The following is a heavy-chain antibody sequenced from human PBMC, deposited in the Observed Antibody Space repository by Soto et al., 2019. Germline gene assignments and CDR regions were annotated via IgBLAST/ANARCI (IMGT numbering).Heavy chain of an antibody. J-gene: IGHJ5*02. V-gene: IGHV3-74*01. Sequence: GGSLRLSCAASGFTFSSYWMHWVRQAPGKGLVWVSRINSDGSSTSYADSVKGRFTISRDNAKNTLYLQMNSLRAEDTAVYYCARVRIAARNWFDPWGQGTLVTVSS. CDR1: GFTFSSYW. CDR3: ARVRIAARNWFDP. D-gene: IGHD6-6*01. CDR2: INSDGSST.